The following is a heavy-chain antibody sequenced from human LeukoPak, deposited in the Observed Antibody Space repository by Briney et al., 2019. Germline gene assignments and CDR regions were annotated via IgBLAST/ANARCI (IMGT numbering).Heavy chain of an antibody. CDR1: GYTFTSYD. CDR2: MNPNSGNT. J-gene: IGHJ6*03. V-gene: IGHV1-8*03. Sequence: ASVKVSCKAPGYTFTSYDINWVRQATGQGLEWMGWMNPNSGNTGYAQKFQGRVTITRNTSISTAYMELSSLRSEDTAVYYCARTYSSGWDYYYYMDVWGKGTTVTVSS. D-gene: IGHD6-19*01. CDR3: ARTYSSGWDYYYYMDV.